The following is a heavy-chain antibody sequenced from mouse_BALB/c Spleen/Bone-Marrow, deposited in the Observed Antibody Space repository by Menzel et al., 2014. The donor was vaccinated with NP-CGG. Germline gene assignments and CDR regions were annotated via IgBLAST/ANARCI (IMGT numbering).Heavy chain of an antibody. CDR2: IHYSGNT. Sequence: EVQLVESGPDLVKPSQSVSLPCTVTAYSITSGYGWHWIRQFPGNRLEWMAYIHYSGNTDYTPSLKSRISITRDTSKNQFFLQLNSVTTEDTATYYCARETAIVADFDYWGQGTTLTVSS. CDR1: AYSITSGYG. D-gene: IGHD1-1*01. CDR3: ARETAIVADFDY. V-gene: IGHV3-1*02. J-gene: IGHJ2*01.